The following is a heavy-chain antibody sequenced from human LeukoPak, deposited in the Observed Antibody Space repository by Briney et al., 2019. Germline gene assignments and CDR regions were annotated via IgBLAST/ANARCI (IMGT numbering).Heavy chain of an antibody. CDR2: ISGSGGST. CDR1: GFTFSSYG. D-gene: IGHD3-10*01. J-gene: IGHJ4*02. Sequence: GGTLRLSCAASGFTFSSYGMSWVRQAPGKGLEWVSAISGSGGSTYYADSVKGRFTISRDNFKNTLYLQMNSLRAEDTAVYYCAKDGGVWFGESNDYWGQGTLVTVSS. CDR3: AKDGGVWFGESNDY. V-gene: IGHV3-23*01.